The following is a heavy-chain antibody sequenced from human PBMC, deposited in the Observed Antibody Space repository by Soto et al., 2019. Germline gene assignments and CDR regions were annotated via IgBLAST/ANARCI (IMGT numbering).Heavy chain of an antibody. V-gene: IGHV1-18*01. CDR3: ARLFHWIEMRGDYYYYMDD. J-gene: IGHJ6*03. CDR1: GYTFTSYG. D-gene: IGHD1-1*01. CDR2: VGAYNGNT. Sequence: ASVKVSFKASGYTFTSYGISWVRQAPGQGLEWMGWVGAYNGNTNYAQELQGRVTMTTDTSTSTAYLELRSLRSDDTAVYYCARLFHWIEMRGDYYYYMDDWGKGTTVTVSS.